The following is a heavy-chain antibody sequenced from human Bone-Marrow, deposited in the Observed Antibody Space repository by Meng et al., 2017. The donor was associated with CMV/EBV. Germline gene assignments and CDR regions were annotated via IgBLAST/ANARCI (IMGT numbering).Heavy chain of an antibody. CDR1: FTFSSYA. V-gene: IGHV3-30*04. D-gene: IGHD3-10*01. CDR3: ARDPLIDYYGSGSYTFDY. Sequence: FTFSSYAMHWVRQAPGKGLEWVAVISYDENNKYYADSVKGRFTISRDNPKNTLYLQMSSLRAEDTAVYYCARDPLIDYYGSGSYTFDYWGQGTLVTVSS. CDR2: ISYDENNK. J-gene: IGHJ4*02.